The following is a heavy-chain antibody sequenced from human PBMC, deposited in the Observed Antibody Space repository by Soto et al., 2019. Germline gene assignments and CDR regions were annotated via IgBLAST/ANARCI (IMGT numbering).Heavy chain of an antibody. D-gene: IGHD4-17*01. V-gene: IGHV4-34*01. Sequence: SEPLSLTCGVVGGSCSGYYWNCIRQHPGKGLEWIGEINHSGSTNYNPSLKSRVTISLDKSKKQFSLKLSSVTAADTAVYYCARDPGDGDYEGYYYYGMDVWGQGTTVTVSS. CDR3: ARDPGDGDYEGYYYYGMDV. J-gene: IGHJ6*02. CDR1: GGSCSGYY. CDR2: INHSGST.